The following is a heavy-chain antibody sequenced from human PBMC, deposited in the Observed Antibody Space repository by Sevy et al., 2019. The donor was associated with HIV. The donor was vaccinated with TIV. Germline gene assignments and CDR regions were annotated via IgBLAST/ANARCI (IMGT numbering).Heavy chain of an antibody. Sequence: GGSLRLSCAASGFTFSSYSMNWVRQAPGKGLEWVSSISSSSSYIYYADSVKGRFTISRDNAKNSLYLQMNSLRAEDTAVYYCAAIYCSSTSCYASTGDYYYGMDVWGQGTTVTVS. D-gene: IGHD2-2*01. CDR3: AAIYCSSTSCYASTGDYYYGMDV. J-gene: IGHJ6*02. V-gene: IGHV3-21*01. CDR2: ISSSSSYI. CDR1: GFTFSSYS.